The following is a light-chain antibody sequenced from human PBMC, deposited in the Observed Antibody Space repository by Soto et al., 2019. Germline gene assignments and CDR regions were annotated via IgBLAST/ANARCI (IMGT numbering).Light chain of an antibody. CDR1: SSDVGGYNY. V-gene: IGLV2-14*01. CDR2: EVS. CDR3: SSYTSSSTSRV. J-gene: IGLJ1*01. Sequence: QSVLTQPASVSGSPGQSITISCTGTSSDVGGYNYVSWYQQHPGKAPKLMIYEVSNRPSGVSNRFSGSKSGNTASVTISGLQAEDEADYYCSSYTSSSTSRVFGTGTKVTVL.